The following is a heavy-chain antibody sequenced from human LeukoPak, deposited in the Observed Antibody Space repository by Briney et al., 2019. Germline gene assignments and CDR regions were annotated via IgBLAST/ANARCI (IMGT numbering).Heavy chain of an antibody. CDR3: ARDKQFVHFDS. CDR1: GYTFTDSY. CDR2: IQPNSGGT. Sequence: ASVKVSCKTSGYTFTDSYIHWLRRAPGQGLEWMGWIQPNSGGTNYAQKFQGRVTMTRDTPSSTAFLEVSRLRADDTAVYYCARDKQFVHFDSWGQGTLVTVSS. V-gene: IGHV1-2*02. J-gene: IGHJ4*02. D-gene: IGHD6-6*01.